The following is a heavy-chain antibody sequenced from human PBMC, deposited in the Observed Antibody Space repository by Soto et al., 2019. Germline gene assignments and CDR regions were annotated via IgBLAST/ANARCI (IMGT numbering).Heavy chain of an antibody. V-gene: IGHV4-4*02. CDR2: IYHSGST. J-gene: IGHJ4*02. CDR1: GGSISSSNW. Sequence: SETLSLTCAVSGGSISSSNWWSWVRQPPGKGLEWIGEIYHSGSTNYNPSLKSRVTISVDKSKNQFSLKLSSVTAADTAVYYCARGDEGSGWDPIGFDYWGQGTLVTVSS. D-gene: IGHD6-19*01. CDR3: ARGDEGSGWDPIGFDY.